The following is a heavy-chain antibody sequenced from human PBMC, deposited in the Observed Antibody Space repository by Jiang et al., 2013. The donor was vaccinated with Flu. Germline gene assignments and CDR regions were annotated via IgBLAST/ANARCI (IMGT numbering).Heavy chain of an antibody. D-gene: IGHD3-10*01. V-gene: IGHV4-59*01. CDR3: ARRGVANWFDP. J-gene: IGHJ5*02. CDR1: GGSISSYY. CDR2: IYYSGST. Sequence: GSGLVKPSETLSLTCTVSGGSISSYYWSWIRQPPGKGLEWIGYIYYSGSTNYNPSLKSRVTISVDTSKNQFSLKLSSVTAADTAVYYCARRGVANWFDPWGQGTLVTVSS.